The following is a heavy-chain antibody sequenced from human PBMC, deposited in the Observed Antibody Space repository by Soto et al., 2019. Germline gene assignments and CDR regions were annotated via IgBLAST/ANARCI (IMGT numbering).Heavy chain of an antibody. CDR2: VSHDGRNT. CDR1: GFTFSDYA. Sequence: VQLVESGGGVVQPGRSLRLSCAASGFTFSDYAMHWVRQAPGKGLEWVAVVSHDGRNTHYADSVKGRFTISRDSSKNTLSLAMTSLRAEDTAVYYCAKGGRQWLVTSDFNYWGQGAVVTVSS. D-gene: IGHD6-19*01. J-gene: IGHJ4*02. CDR3: AKGGRQWLVTSDFNY. V-gene: IGHV3-30*18.